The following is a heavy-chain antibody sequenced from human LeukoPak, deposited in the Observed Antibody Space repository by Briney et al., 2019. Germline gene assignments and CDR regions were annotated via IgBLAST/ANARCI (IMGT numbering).Heavy chain of an antibody. J-gene: IGHJ6*02. Sequence: ASVKVSCKASGYTFTGYYMHWVRQAPGQGLEWMGWINPNSGGTNYAQKFQGWVTMTRDTSISTAYMELSRLRSDDTAVYYCARELYYYDSSGYYAVPSYYYYGMDVWGQGTTVTVSS. D-gene: IGHD3-22*01. CDR2: INPNSGGT. CDR3: ARELYYYDSSGYYAVPSYYYYGMDV. V-gene: IGHV1-2*04. CDR1: GYTFTGYY.